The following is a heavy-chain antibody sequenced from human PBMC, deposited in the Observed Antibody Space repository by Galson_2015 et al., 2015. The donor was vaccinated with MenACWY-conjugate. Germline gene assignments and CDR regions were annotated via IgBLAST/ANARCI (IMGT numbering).Heavy chain of an antibody. Sequence: SLRLSCAASGFTFSSYAMSWVRQAPGKGLEWVSAISGSGGSTYYADSVKGRFTISRDNSKNTLYLQMNSLRAEDTAVYYCAKGGVVPAAIPLYYYYYGMDVWGQGTTVTVSS. CDR1: GFTFSSYA. D-gene: IGHD2-2*02. J-gene: IGHJ6*02. CDR2: ISGSGGST. CDR3: AKGGVVPAAIPLYYYYYGMDV. V-gene: IGHV3-23*01.